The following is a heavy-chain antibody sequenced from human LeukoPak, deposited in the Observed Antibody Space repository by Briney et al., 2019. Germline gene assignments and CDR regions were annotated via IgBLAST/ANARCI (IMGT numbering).Heavy chain of an antibody. Sequence: ASVKVSCKASGYTFTSYLMHWVRQAPGQGLEWMGIINSSDGGTNYAQKFQGRVTITTDESTSTAYMELSSLRSEDTAVYYCARASSLAYYYYYMDVWGKGTTVTVSS. CDR3: ARASSLAYYYYYMDV. CDR1: GYTFTSYL. J-gene: IGHJ6*03. CDR2: INSSDGGT. V-gene: IGHV1-46*01.